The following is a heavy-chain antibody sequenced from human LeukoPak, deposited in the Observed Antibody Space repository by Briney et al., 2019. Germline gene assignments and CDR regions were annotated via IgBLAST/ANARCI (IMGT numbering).Heavy chain of an antibody. Sequence: ASVKVSCKASGGSFSTYPISWVRHAPGQGLEWMGGIIPMFNTVDYAQKFLGRVTITTDESTGTAFMELSSLRSEDTAVYYCARDIRGAAAGTVRRYDAFDIWGQGTMVTVSS. CDR3: ARDIRGAAAGTVRRYDAFDI. D-gene: IGHD6-13*01. CDR2: IIPMFNTV. CDR1: GGSFSTYP. J-gene: IGHJ3*02. V-gene: IGHV1-69*05.